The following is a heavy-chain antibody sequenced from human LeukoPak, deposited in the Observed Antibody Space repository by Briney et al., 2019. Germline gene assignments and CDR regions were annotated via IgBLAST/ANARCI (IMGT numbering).Heavy chain of an antibody. CDR1: GINFITYA. D-gene: IGHD4-17*01. Sequence: SGGSLRLSCAASGINFITYALHWVRQAPGKGLERVGRIKSKTDGGITDYAAPVKGRFTISRDDSKNTLYLQMNSLKTEDTAVYYCTTVFGEYGDFSVDYWGQGTLVTVSS. CDR3: TTVFGEYGDFSVDY. J-gene: IGHJ4*02. V-gene: IGHV3-15*01. CDR2: IKSKTDGGIT.